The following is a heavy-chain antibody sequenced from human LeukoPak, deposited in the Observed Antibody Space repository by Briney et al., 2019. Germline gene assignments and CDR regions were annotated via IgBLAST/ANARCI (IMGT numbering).Heavy chain of an antibody. D-gene: IGHD1-14*01. J-gene: IGHJ4*02. CDR1: GFTFSNYA. Sequence: GGSLRLSCAASGFTFSNYAMSWVRQAPGKGLEWVSTISGSSGISDSGGSTYYADSVKGRLTISRDNSKNTVYLQLKSLRAEDTAVYYCAKAWVTGATVWGLGTLVTVSS. CDR2: ISGSSGISDSGGST. V-gene: IGHV3-23*01. CDR3: AKAWVTGATV.